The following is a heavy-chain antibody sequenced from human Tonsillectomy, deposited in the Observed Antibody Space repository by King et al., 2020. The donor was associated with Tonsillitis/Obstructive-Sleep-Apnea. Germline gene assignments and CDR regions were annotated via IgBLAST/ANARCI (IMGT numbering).Heavy chain of an antibody. V-gene: IGHV3-53*01. J-gene: IGHJ5*02. CDR2: ISSGGST. CDR3: ATAPRGSSSDYPESHTYNWFDP. CDR1: GFTVSTNY. D-gene: IGHD6-6*01. Sequence: IQLVQSGGGLIQPGGSLRLSCAASGFTVSTNYMSWVRQAPGKGLEWVSVISSGGSTYYADSVKGRFTISRDNSKNTLYLQMNSLRAEDTAVYYCATAPRGSSSDYPESHTYNWFDPWGQGTLVTVSS.